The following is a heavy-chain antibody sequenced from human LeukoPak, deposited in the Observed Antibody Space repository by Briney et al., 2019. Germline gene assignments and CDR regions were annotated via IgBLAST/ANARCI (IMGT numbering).Heavy chain of an antibody. CDR1: GYTFTGCY. D-gene: IGHD6-13*01. CDR2: INPNSGGT. Sequence: ASVKVSCKASGYTFTGCYRHWVRQAPGQGLEWMGWINPNSGGTNYAQKFQGRVTMTRDTSISTAYMELSRLRSDDTAVYYCARGPIAAAGTRFDPWGQGTLVTVSS. CDR3: ARGPIAAAGTRFDP. V-gene: IGHV1-2*02. J-gene: IGHJ5*02.